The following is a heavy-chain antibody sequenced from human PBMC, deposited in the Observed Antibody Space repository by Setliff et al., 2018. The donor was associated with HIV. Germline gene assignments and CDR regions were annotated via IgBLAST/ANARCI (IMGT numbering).Heavy chain of an antibody. CDR2: IYTTGST. Sequence: SETLSLTCTVSGGSISGYYWSWIRQPPGKGLEWIGYIYTTGSTNYNPSLKSRVTISVDTSKNQFSLKLMSLTAADTAVYYCARTGYAFDIWGRGTMVTVSS. V-gene: IGHV4-4*08. CDR3: ARTGYAFDI. J-gene: IGHJ3*02. CDR1: GGSISGYY.